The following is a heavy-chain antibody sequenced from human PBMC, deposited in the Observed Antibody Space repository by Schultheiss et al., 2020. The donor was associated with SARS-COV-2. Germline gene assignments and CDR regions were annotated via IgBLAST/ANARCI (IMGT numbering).Heavy chain of an antibody. D-gene: IGHD2-15*01. CDR3: AKGTAASYPYDFDS. Sequence: GGSLRLSCAASGFTFSSYWMSWVRQAPGKGLEWVANIKQDGSEKYYVDSVRGRFSISRDNAKNSLYLQMNSLRAEDTAVYYCAKGTAASYPYDFDSWGQGTLVTVSS. J-gene: IGHJ4*02. V-gene: IGHV3-7*03. CDR1: GFTFSSYW. CDR2: IKQDGSEK.